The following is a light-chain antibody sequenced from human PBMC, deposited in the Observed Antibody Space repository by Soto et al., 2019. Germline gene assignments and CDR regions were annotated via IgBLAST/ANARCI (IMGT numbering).Light chain of an antibody. CDR2: DVS. CDR1: SRDVGGYNY. J-gene: IGLJ1*01. V-gene: IGLV2-14*01. Sequence: QSVLTQPASVSGSPGQSITISCTGTSRDVGGYNYVSWYQQHPGKAPKLMIYDVSNRPSGVSNRFSGSKSGNTASLTISGLQAEDEADYYCSSYTSSSTPRVFGTGTKVTVL. CDR3: SSYTSSSTPRV.